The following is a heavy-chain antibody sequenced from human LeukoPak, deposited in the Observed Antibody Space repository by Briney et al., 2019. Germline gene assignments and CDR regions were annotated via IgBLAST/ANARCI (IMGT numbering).Heavy chain of an antibody. CDR1: GYTFTGYD. CDR3: ARLSCGDYHDSSGSCAGEGSMDV. J-gene: IGHJ6*02. CDR2: INPNSGGT. D-gene: IGHD3-22*01. Sequence: ASVKVSCKASGYTFTGYDMHWVRQAPGQRLEWVGWINPNSGGTHYAQKFQGRVTMTRDTSISTAYMEVSSLRSEDTAVYYCARLSCGDYHDSSGSCAGEGSMDVWGQGTTVIVSS. V-gene: IGHV1-2*02.